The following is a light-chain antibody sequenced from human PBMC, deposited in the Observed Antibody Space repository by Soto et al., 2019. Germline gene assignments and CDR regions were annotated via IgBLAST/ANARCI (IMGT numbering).Light chain of an antibody. CDR2: GAS. V-gene: IGKV3-15*01. Sequence: EIVMTQSPATLSVSPGERATLSCRASQSFSSNLAWYQQKPGQAPRLLIYGASTRATGIPARLSGSGSGTEFTLTISSLQSEDFAVYYCQQYNNWPITFGQGTRLEIK. CDR1: QSFSSN. J-gene: IGKJ5*01. CDR3: QQYNNWPIT.